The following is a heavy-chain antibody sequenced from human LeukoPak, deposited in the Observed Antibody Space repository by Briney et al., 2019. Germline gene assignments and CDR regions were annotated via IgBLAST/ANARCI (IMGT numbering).Heavy chain of an antibody. CDR1: GFTFGDYA. V-gene: IGHV3-9*01. CDR2: ISWNSGSI. Sequence: PGGSLRLSCTASGFTFGDYAMHWVRQAPGKGLEWVSGISWNSGSIGYADSVKGRFTISRDNAKNSLYLQMNSLRAEDTALYYCARGGFGELFEYYFDYWGQGTLVTVSS. J-gene: IGHJ4*02. CDR3: ARGGFGELFEYYFDY. D-gene: IGHD3-10*01.